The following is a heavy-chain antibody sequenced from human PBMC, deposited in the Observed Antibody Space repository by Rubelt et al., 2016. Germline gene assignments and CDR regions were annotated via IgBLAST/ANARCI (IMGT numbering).Heavy chain of an antibody. CDR2: TSSSSSTI. J-gene: IGHJ4*02. CDR3: ARAFPFPDY. Sequence: EVQLVESGGGLVQPGGSLRLSCAASGFTFSSYSMNWVRQAPGKGLEWVSYTSSSSSTIYYADSVKGRFTISRDNAKNSLYLQMNSLRAEDTAVYYCARAFPFPDYWGQGTLVTVSS. D-gene: IGHD2/OR15-2a*01. CDR1: GFTFSSYS. V-gene: IGHV3-48*04.